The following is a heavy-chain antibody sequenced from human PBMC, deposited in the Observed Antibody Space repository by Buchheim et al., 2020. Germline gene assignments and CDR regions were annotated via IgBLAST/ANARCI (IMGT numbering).Heavy chain of an antibody. Sequence: QVQLQESGPGLMKPSQTLSLTCTVSGGSISSGGYYWSWIRQHPGKGLEWIGYIYYSGSTYYNPSLKSRVTISVDTSKNQFSLKLSSVTAADTAVYYCARGVPAAIIPGIRFLERIDYWGQGTL. V-gene: IGHV4-31*03. CDR2: IYYSGST. J-gene: IGHJ4*02. D-gene: IGHD2-2*02. CDR1: GGSISSGGYY. CDR3: ARGVPAAIIPGIRFLERIDY.